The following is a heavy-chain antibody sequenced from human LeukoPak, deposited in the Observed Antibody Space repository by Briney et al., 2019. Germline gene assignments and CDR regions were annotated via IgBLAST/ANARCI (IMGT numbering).Heavy chain of an antibody. Sequence: SETLSLTCTVSGGSISNYYWSWIRQPPGKGLEWIGYIYYSGSTNYNPSLKSRVTISVDTSKNQFSLRLSSVTAADTAVYYCTRGGELMNFWGQGTLVIVSS. J-gene: IGHJ4*02. CDR2: IYYSGST. CDR1: GGSISNYY. D-gene: IGHD1-26*01. CDR3: TRGGELMNF. V-gene: IGHV4-59*08.